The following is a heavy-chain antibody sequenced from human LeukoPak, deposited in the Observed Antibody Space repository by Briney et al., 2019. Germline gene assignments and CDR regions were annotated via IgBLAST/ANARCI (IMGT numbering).Heavy chain of an antibody. CDR3: ARGGGLYYGMDV. J-gene: IGHJ6*02. CDR1: GFTFSSYA. Sequence: PGGSLRLSCAASGFTFSSYAMSWVRQAPGKGLEWVSAISGSGGSTYYADSVKGRFTISRDNSKNTLYLQMSSLRAEDTAVYYCARGGGLYYGMDVWGQGTTVTVSS. CDR2: ISGSGGST. V-gene: IGHV3-23*01. D-gene: IGHD6-25*01.